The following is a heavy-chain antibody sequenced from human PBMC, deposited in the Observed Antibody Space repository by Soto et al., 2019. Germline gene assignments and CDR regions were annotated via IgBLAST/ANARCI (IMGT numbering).Heavy chain of an antibody. Sequence: EVQLVESGGGLVQPGGSLTLSCAASEFAFSSYWMTWVRQAPGKGLEWVANIRKDGIQRSYLDSVRGRFTISRDNSKNSLYLQMNSLRAEDTALYFCARDVSPGSSGLYFDAFDIWGQGTTVTVSS. CDR3: ARDVSPGSSGLYFDAFDI. CDR1: EFAFSSYW. V-gene: IGHV3-7*05. J-gene: IGHJ3*02. CDR2: IRKDGIQR. D-gene: IGHD6-25*01.